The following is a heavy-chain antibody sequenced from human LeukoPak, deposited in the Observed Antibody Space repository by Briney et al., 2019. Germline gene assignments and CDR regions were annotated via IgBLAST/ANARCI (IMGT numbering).Heavy chain of an antibody. Sequence: GSSVKVSCKASGGTFSSYAISWVRQAPGQGLEWMGGIIPIFGTANYAQKFQGRVTITTDESTSTANMELSSLRSEDTAVYYCAREASSGYYFDYWGQGTLVTVSS. J-gene: IGHJ4*02. CDR1: GGTFSSYA. CDR3: AREASSGYYFDY. CDR2: IIPIFGTA. V-gene: IGHV1-69*05. D-gene: IGHD3-22*01.